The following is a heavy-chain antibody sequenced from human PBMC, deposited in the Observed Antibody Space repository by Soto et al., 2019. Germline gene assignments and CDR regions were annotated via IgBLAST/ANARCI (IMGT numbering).Heavy chain of an antibody. V-gene: IGHV1-69*06. Sequence: QVQLVQSGAEVKKPGSSVKVSCKASGGTFSSYAISWVRQAPGQGLEWMGGIIPLFGTENYPQKFQGRVTITEDKSTSTAYMELSSLKYEDTAVYYCARDRSKRWRLVRDAFDIWGQGTMVTVA. D-gene: IGHD2-8*02. CDR1: GGTFSSYA. CDR2: IIPLFGTE. CDR3: ARDRSKRWRLVRDAFDI. J-gene: IGHJ3*02.